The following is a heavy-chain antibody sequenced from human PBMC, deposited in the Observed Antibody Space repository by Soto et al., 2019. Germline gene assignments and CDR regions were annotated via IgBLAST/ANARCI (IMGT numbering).Heavy chain of an antibody. CDR3: ARDGGNIAGRRVWFDP. V-gene: IGHV4-59*01. J-gene: IGHJ5*02. D-gene: IGHD6-6*01. Sequence: PSETLALTCTVSVGSITSYYWSWIRQPPGKGLQWIGHIYCTGSTNYNPSLKSRVTISVDTSKNQFSLKMTSVTAADTAVYYCARDGGNIAGRRVWFDPWGQGTLVTVSS. CDR1: VGSITSYY. CDR2: IYCTGST.